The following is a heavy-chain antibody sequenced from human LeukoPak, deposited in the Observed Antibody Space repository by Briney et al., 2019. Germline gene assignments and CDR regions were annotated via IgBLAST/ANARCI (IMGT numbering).Heavy chain of an antibody. Sequence: SGPTLVNPTQTLTLTCTFSGFSLSPSGMCVSWIRQPPGKALEWLARIDWDDDKYYSTSLKTRLTISRDTSKNQVVLTMTNMDPVDTATYYCARIRSGSYYSAFDYWGQGTLVTVSS. CDR1: GFSLSPSGMC. J-gene: IGHJ4*02. CDR2: IDWDDDK. V-gene: IGHV2-70*11. CDR3: ARIRSGSYYSAFDY. D-gene: IGHD1-26*01.